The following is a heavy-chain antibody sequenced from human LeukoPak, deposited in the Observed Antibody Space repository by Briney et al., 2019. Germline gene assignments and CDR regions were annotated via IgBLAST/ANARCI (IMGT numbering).Heavy chain of an antibody. J-gene: IGHJ3*02. V-gene: IGHV1-18*01. D-gene: IGHD6-13*01. Sequence: GASVKVSCKPSGYTFSTYVISWVRQAPGQGLEWMGWISTYNGNTYYALKLQGRVTMTTGTSTSTAYMELRNLRSDDTAVYYCAREKTRLAAGDAFDIWGQGTMVTVSS. CDR2: ISTYNGNT. CDR1: GYTFSTYV. CDR3: AREKTRLAAGDAFDI.